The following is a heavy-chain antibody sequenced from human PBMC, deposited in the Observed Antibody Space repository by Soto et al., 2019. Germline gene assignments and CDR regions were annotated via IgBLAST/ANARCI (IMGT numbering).Heavy chain of an antibody. Sequence: QVQLVQTGAEVKKPGASVKVSCKASGYIFTSYGISWVRQAPGQGLEWMGWISTYTGNTNYAQKLQDRVIMTRDASTTSAYMSLRIFTSDYPALYFCASEGTVRTDALALWGQGTMATVSS. CDR2: ISTYTGNT. D-gene: IGHD2-8*01. V-gene: IGHV1-18*01. CDR1: GYIFTSYG. J-gene: IGHJ3*01. CDR3: ASEGTVRTDALAL.